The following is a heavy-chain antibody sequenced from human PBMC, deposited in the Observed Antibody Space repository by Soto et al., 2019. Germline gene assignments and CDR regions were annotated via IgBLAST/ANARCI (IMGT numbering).Heavy chain of an antibody. CDR1: GYTLTTYV. D-gene: IGHD6-19*01. J-gene: IGHJ6*03. CDR2: MNANSGNT. V-gene: IGHV1-8*02. CDR3: ARAVAPSGYYYYYYMDV. Sequence: SGKGSCTASGYTLTTYVISWVRQAPGQGLEWMGWMNANSGNTGYAQKFQGRVTMTSNTSISTAYMELSSLRSEDTAVYYCARAVAPSGYYYYYYMDVWGKGTTVTVSS.